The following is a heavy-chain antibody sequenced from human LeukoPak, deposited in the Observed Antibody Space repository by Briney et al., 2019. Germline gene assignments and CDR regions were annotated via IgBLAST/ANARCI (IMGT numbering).Heavy chain of an antibody. Sequence: SETLSLTCTVSGGSISSYYWSWIRQPPGKGLEWIGEINHSGSTNYNPSLKSRVTISVDTSKNQFSLKLSSVTAADTAVYYCARVIGYYDSSGYYYGYYFDYWGQGTLVTVSS. D-gene: IGHD3-22*01. CDR1: GGSISSYY. CDR2: INHSGST. J-gene: IGHJ4*02. CDR3: ARVIGYYDSSGYYYGYYFDY. V-gene: IGHV4-34*01.